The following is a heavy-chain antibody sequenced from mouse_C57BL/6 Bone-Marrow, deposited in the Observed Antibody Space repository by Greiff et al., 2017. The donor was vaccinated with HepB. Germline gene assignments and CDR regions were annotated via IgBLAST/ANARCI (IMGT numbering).Heavy chain of an antibody. CDR1: GYTFTSYW. D-gene: IGHD1-1*01. CDR2: IHPNSGST. Sequence: QVQLQQPGAELVKPGASVKLSCKASGYTFTSYWMHWVKQRPGQGLEWIGMIHPNSGSTNYNEKFKSKATLTVDKSSSTAYMQLSSLTSEDSAVYYCAYYYGSSYGGYFDVWGTGTTVTVSS. J-gene: IGHJ1*03. V-gene: IGHV1-64*01. CDR3: AYYYGSSYGGYFDV.